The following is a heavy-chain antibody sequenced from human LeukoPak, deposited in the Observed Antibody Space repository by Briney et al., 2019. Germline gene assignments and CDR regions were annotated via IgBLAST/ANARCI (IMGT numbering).Heavy chain of an antibody. CDR3: ARNHGGWFDS. Sequence: KASETLSLTCTVSGGSISTYYWSWIRQSPGKGLERIGYIYHYGSTKYNPSLKSRVTISVDTSKNQFSLKLNSVTAADTAVYYCARNHGGWFDSWGQGTLVTVSS. V-gene: IGHV4-59*01. CDR2: IYHYGST. CDR1: GGSISTYY. D-gene: IGHD4-23*01. J-gene: IGHJ5*01.